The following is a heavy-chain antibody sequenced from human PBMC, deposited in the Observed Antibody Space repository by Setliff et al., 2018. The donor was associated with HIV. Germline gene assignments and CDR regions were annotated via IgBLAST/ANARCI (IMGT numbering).Heavy chain of an antibody. V-gene: IGHV4-31*03. CDR3: ARGALSLTMTKLLSFFDS. D-gene: IGHD3-22*01. CDR1: GGSISSGGYY. Sequence: LSLTCTVSGGSISSGGYYWSWIRQLPGKGLEWIGYIYYSGKAYYNPSLESRLDILVDTSKNQFSLKLTSVTAADTAIYFCARGALSLTMTKLLSFFDSWGQGTQVT. CDR2: IYYSGKA. J-gene: IGHJ4*02.